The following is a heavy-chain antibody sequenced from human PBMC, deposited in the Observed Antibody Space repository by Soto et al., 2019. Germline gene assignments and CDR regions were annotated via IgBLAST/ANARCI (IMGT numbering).Heavy chain of an antibody. Sequence: SETLSLTCTVSGGSVSSSSYYWGWVRQPPGKGLEWIGSVYYSGSTYYNPSLESRVTISVDKSKNQFSLKLMSVTAADTAVYYCARRGTFGQQRADYWGQGSLVTVSS. CDR3: ARRGTFGQQRADY. J-gene: IGHJ4*02. CDR1: GGSVSSSSYY. D-gene: IGHD6-25*01. V-gene: IGHV4-39*01. CDR2: VYYSGST.